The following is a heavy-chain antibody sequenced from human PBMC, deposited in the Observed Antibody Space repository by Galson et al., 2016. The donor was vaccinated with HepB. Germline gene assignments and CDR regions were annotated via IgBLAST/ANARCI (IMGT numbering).Heavy chain of an antibody. CDR1: GFTLSSYW. Sequence: SLRLSCAASGFTLSSYWMHWVRQAPGEGLVWVSRINIDGGITSYADSVKGRFTISRDNAKNTLYLQMNSLRAEDTAVYYCARDLGAGAYLDYWGQGTLVTVSS. D-gene: IGHD6-19*01. J-gene: IGHJ4*02. V-gene: IGHV3-74*01. CDR2: INIDGGIT. CDR3: ARDLGAGAYLDY.